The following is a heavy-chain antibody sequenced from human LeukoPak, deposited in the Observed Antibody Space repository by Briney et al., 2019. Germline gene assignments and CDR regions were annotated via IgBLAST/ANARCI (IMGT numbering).Heavy chain of an antibody. D-gene: IGHD5-24*01. Sequence: ASVKVSCKASGYTFTGYYMHWVRQAPGQGLEWMGWINPNSGGTNYAQKFQGWVTMTRDTSISTAYMELSRLRSDDTAVYYCAREGRWLQFDYYYYYGMDVWGQGTTVTVSS. CDR1: GYTFTGYY. CDR2: INPNSGGT. CDR3: AREGRWLQFDYYYYYGMDV. J-gene: IGHJ6*02. V-gene: IGHV1-2*04.